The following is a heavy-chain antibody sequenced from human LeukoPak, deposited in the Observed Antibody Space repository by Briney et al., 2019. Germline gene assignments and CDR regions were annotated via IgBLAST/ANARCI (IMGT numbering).Heavy chain of an antibody. CDR3: ARIAVAEGYFDY. CDR1: GGSISSGGYS. D-gene: IGHD6-19*01. CDR2: IYYSGST. Sequence: PSETLSLTCAVSGGSISSGGYSWSWIRQPPGKGLEWIGYIYYSGSTYYNPSLKSRVTISVDTSKNQFSLKLSSVTAADTAVYYCARIAVAEGYFDYWGQGTLVTVSS. V-gene: IGHV4-30-2*05. J-gene: IGHJ4*02.